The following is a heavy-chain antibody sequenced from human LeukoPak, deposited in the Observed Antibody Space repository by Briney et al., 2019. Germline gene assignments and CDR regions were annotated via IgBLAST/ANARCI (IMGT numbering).Heavy chain of an antibody. J-gene: IGHJ4*02. CDR3: ARAPTKMAYFDY. V-gene: IGHV4-61*01. Sequence: SETLSLTCTVSGGSISSGSYYWSWIRQPPGKGLEWIGHIYYSGSTNYNPSLKSRVTISVDTSKNQFSLKLSSVTAADTAVYYCARAPTKMAYFDYWGQGTLVTVSS. CDR2: IYYSGST. D-gene: IGHD5-24*01. CDR1: GGSISSGSYY.